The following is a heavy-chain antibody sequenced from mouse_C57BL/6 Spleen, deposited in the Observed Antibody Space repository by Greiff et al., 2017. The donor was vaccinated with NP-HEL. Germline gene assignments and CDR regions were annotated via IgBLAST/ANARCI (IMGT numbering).Heavy chain of an antibody. CDR2: INPGSGGT. Sequence: QVHVKQSGAELVRPGTSVKVSCKASGYAFTNYLIEWVKQRPGQGLEWIGVINPGSGGTNYNEKFKGKATLTADTSSSTAYMQLSSLTSEDSAVYFCARDGSSSFDYWGQGTTLTVSS. CDR1: GYAFTNYL. D-gene: IGHD1-1*01. J-gene: IGHJ2*01. CDR3: ARDGSSSFDY. V-gene: IGHV1-54*01.